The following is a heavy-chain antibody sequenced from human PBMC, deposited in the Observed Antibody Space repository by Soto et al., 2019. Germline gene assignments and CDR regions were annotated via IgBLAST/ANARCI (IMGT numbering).Heavy chain of an antibody. J-gene: IGHJ6*03. CDR1: GGSISSSSYY. CDR3: ARLRITVLRGVMHYYMDV. Sequence: SETLSLTCTVSGGSISSSSYYRGWIRQPPGKGLEWIGSVYYSGSTYYNPSLKSRVTISVDTSKNQFSLKLSSVTAADTAVYYCARLRITVLRGVMHYYMDVWGKGTTVTVSS. V-gene: IGHV4-39*01. D-gene: IGHD3-10*01. CDR2: VYYSGST.